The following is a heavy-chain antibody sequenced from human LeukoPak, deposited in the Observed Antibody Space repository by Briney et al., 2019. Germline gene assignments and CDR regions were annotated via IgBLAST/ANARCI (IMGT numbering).Heavy chain of an antibody. CDR2: ISYDGSNK. J-gene: IGHJ4*02. V-gene: IGHV3-30-3*01. CDR3: VRGDGLILFDY. CDR1: GFTFRGYP. Sequence: GGPRRLSVEASGFTFRGYPIHGVRKAPGKGWGWVAVISYDGSNKYYADSAKGRFTISRDNSKNTLYLQLNRLRVEDTAVYYCVRGDGLILFDYWGPGTLVTVSS. D-gene: IGHD5-24*01.